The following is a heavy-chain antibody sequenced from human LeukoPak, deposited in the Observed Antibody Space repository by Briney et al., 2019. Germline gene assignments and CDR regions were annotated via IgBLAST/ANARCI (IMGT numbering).Heavy chain of an antibody. V-gene: IGHV3-48*03. CDR1: GSTFSRYE. D-gene: IGHD2-8*02. J-gene: IGHJ4*02. CDR2: ISSSCSTT. Sequence: GGSLRLSCAASGSTFSRYEMNWVRQAPGKGLECVSYISSSCSTTYYTDAVKGRVLRSRGNAQKSLCLEMNSLRVEDTAVYYCAGEPRSLVSRGQGTLVTVSS. CDR3: AGEPRSLVS.